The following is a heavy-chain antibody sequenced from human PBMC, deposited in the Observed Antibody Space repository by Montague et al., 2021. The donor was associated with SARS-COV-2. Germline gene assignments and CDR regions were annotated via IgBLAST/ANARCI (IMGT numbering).Heavy chain of an antibody. CDR1: GLSLTTPGVS. D-gene: IGHD2/OR15-2a*01. J-gene: IGHJ4*02. CDR3: ARNRLSVFDF. CDR2: IDWXXXQ. V-gene: IGHV2-70*01. Sequence: PALVKPTQTLTLTCSFSGLSLTTPGVSVGWIRQPPGRALEWLALIDWXXXQYYSRSLGTRLTISPGTSKSQVVLTLTNVDTVDTATYYCARNRLSVFDFWGQGTLVTVSS.